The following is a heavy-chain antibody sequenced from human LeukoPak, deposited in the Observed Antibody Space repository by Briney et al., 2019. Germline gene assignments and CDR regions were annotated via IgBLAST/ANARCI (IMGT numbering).Heavy chain of an antibody. V-gene: IGHV3-11*01. J-gene: IGHJ4*02. D-gene: IGHD6-19*01. CDR2: ISSSGSTI. CDR1: GFTFSDYY. CDR3: ARDGSSGWYSDY. Sequence: GGSLRLSCAASGFTFSDYYMSWIRQAPGKGLEWVSYISSSGSTIYYADSVKGRFTISRDNAKNSLYLQMNSVRADDTALYYCARDGSSGWYSDYWGQGTLVTVSS.